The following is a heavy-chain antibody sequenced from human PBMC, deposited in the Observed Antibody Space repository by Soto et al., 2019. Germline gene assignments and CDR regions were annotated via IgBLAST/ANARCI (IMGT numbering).Heavy chain of an antibody. CDR2: IYSGGST. D-gene: IGHD1-1*01. J-gene: IGHJ6*02. V-gene: IGHV3-53*01. CDR1: GFTVSSNY. CDR3: ARTGLEPGLHYGMDV. Sequence: PGGSLRLSCAASGFTVSSNYMSWVRQAPGKGLEWVSVIYSGGSTYYADSVKGRFTISRDNSKNTLYLQMNSLRAEDTAVYYCARTGLEPGLHYGMDVWGQGTTVTVSS.